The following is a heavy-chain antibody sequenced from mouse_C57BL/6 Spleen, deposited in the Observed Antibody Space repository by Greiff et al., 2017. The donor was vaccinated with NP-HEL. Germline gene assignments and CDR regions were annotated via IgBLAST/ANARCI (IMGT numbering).Heavy chain of an antibody. CDR1: GYTFTSYW. V-gene: IGHV1-69*01. Sequence: QVQLQQSGAELVMPGASVKLSCKASGYTFTSYWMHWVKQRPGQGLEWIGEIDPSDSYTNYNQKFKGKSTLTVDKSSSTAYMQLSSLTSEDSAVYYCARWYDGFAYWGQGTLVTVSA. D-gene: IGHD2-14*01. CDR3: ARWYDGFAY. J-gene: IGHJ3*01. CDR2: IDPSDSYT.